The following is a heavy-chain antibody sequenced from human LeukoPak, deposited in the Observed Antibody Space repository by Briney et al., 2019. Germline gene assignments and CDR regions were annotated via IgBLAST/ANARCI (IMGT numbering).Heavy chain of an antibody. J-gene: IGHJ4*02. CDR3: ARVYSSSPDFDY. Sequence: ASVRVSCKASGYTFTGYYMHWVRQAPGQGLEWMGWINPNSGGTNYAQKFQGRVTMTRDTSISTAYMELGRLRSDDTAVYYCARVYSSSPDFDYWGQGTLVTVSS. CDR1: GYTFTGYY. D-gene: IGHD6-13*01. CDR2: INPNSGGT. V-gene: IGHV1-2*02.